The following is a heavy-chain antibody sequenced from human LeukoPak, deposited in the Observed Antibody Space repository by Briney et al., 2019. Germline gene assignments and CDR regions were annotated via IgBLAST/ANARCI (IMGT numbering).Heavy chain of an antibody. D-gene: IGHD5-12*01. Sequence: SETLSLTCTVSGGSISSSSYYWGWIRQPPGKGLEWIGSIYYSGSTYYNPSLKSRVTISVDTSKNQFSLKLSSVTAADTAVYYCARSGRPTSWFDPWGQGTLVTVSS. CDR3: ARSGRPTSWFDP. CDR2: IYYSGST. V-gene: IGHV4-39*07. CDR1: GGSISSSSYY. J-gene: IGHJ5*02.